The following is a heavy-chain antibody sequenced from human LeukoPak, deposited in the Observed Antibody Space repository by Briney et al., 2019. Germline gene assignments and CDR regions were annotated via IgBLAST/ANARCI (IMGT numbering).Heavy chain of an antibody. CDR1: GYTFTSYD. D-gene: IGHD3-22*01. J-gene: IGHJ4*02. CDR2: MNPNSGNT. V-gene: IGHV1-8*02. Sequence: ASVKVSCKASGYTFTSYDINWVRQATGQGLEWMGWMNPNSGNTGYAQKLQGRVTMTTDTSTSTAYMELRSLRSDDTAVYYCARWDYHYYDSSGYYYDYWGQGTLVTVSS. CDR3: ARWDYHYYDSSGYYYDY.